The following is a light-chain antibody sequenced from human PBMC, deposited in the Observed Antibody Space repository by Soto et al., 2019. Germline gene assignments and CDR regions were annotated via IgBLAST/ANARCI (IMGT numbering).Light chain of an antibody. CDR3: CSYAGRDTLYV. J-gene: IGLJ1*01. CDR2: DVS. CDR1: STDVGGYNY. V-gene: IGLV2-11*01. Sequence: QSALTQPRSVSGSPGQSVTISCTGTSTDVGGYNYVSWYQQHPGKVPKLILYDVSKRPSGVPDRFSGSKSGNTASLTISGLQVEDEADYYCCSYAGRDTLYVFGSVTKVTVL.